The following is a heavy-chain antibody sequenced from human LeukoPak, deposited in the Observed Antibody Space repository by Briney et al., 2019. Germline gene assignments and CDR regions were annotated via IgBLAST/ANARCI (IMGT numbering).Heavy chain of an antibody. CDR2: ISGSGGST. CDR3: AKDEFSGSYYNY. V-gene: IGHV3-23*01. J-gene: IGHJ4*02. D-gene: IGHD1-26*01. Sequence: GGSLKLSCAASGFTFSSYAMSWVRQAPGKGLEWVSAISGSGGSTYYADSVKGRFTISRDNSKNTLYLQMNSLRAEDTAVYYCAKDEFSGSYYNYWGQGTLVTVSS. CDR1: GFTFSSYA.